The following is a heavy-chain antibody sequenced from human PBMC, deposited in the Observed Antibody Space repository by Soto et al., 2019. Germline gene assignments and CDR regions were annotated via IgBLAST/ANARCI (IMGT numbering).Heavy chain of an antibody. J-gene: IGHJ6*02. CDR3: VTTRYYYGMDV. V-gene: IGHV1-69*05. CDR2: IIPIFGTA. D-gene: IGHD1-1*01. Sequence: GASVKVSCKASGGTFSSYAISWVRQAPGQGLEWMGGIIPIFGTANYAQKFQGRVTMTRNTSISTAYMELSSLRSEDTAVYYCVTTRYYYGMDVWGQGTTVTVSS. CDR1: GGTFSSYA.